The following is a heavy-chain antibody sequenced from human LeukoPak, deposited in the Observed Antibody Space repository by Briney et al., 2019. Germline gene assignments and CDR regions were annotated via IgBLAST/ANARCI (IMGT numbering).Heavy chain of an antibody. D-gene: IGHD3-9*01. CDR1: GGSISSYY. Sequence: SETLSLTCTVSGGSISSYYWSWIRQPPGKGLEWIGYIYYSGSTNYDPSLKSRVTISVDTSKNQFSLKLSSVTAADTAVYYCARVIGDFDWLHSYYFDYWGQGTLVTVSS. J-gene: IGHJ4*02. CDR3: ARVIGDFDWLHSYYFDY. CDR2: IYYSGST. V-gene: IGHV4-59*01.